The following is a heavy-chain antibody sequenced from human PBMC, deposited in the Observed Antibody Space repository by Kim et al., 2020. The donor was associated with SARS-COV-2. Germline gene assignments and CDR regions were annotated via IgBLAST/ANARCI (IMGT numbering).Heavy chain of an antibody. V-gene: IGHV3-30*01. CDR3: ARGPDSGYAQDDAFDI. D-gene: IGHD5-12*01. Sequence: DSVKGRFTISRGNSKNTLYLRMNNLRAEDTAVYYCARGPDSGYAQDDAFDIWGQGTMVTVSS. J-gene: IGHJ3*02.